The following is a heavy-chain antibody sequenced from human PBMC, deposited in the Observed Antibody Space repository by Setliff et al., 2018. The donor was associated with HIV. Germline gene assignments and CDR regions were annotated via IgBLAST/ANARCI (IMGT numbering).Heavy chain of an antibody. CDR3: ARDHRPYFYDKAWFDP. Sequence: LSLSCAASGFKYSDFNMNWIRQAPGKGLEWISYISRTGTTIYYTDSVKGRFTISRDNAKNSLYLQMNSLRAEDTAVYYCARDHRPYFYDKAWFDPWGQGTSVTVSS. V-gene: IGHV3-11*04. CDR1: GFKYSDFN. CDR2: ISRTGTTI. D-gene: IGHD3-22*01. J-gene: IGHJ5*02.